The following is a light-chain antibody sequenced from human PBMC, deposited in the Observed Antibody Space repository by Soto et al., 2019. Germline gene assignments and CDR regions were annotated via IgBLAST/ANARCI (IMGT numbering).Light chain of an antibody. CDR2: DAS. V-gene: IGKV1-5*01. Sequence: DIQLTQSPSFLSASVGDRVTITCRASQSISNWVAWYQQKVGRAPKLLIYDASTLETGVPSRFSGSGSGTEFTLTISSLQPDDFATYYCQQYKIYSQTFGQGTKVDIK. CDR1: QSISNW. CDR3: QQYKIYSQT. J-gene: IGKJ1*01.